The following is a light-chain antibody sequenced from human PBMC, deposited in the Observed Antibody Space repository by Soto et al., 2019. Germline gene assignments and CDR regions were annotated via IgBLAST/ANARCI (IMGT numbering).Light chain of an antibody. CDR3: QQRTNWPPGFT. J-gene: IGKJ3*01. V-gene: IGKV3-11*01. Sequence: EIVLTQFPATLSLSPGERATLSCRASQSVSTSLAWYQQKPGQAPRLLIYGASNRATGVPARFSGSGSGTDFTLTISRLQPEDFAGYFCQQRTNWPPGFTFGPGTKVDIK. CDR1: QSVSTS. CDR2: GAS.